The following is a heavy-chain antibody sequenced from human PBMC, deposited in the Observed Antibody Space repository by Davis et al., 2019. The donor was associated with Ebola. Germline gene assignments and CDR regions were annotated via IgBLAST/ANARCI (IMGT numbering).Heavy chain of an antibody. CDR1: GGSINSFL. CDR3: ARGNYGDYIVLYYYNMDV. CDR2: MFYNGDT. D-gene: IGHD4-17*01. Sequence: MPSETLSLTCSVSGGSINSFLWTWIRQPPGKGLEWVGCMFYNGDTKYNPALESRVTISVDTSKNQFSLKLSSVTAADTAVYYCARGNYGDYIVLYYYNMDVWGQGTTVTVSS. J-gene: IGHJ6*02. V-gene: IGHV4-59*01.